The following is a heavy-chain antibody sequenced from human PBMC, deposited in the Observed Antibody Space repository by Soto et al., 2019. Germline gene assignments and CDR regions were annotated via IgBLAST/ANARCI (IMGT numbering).Heavy chain of an antibody. CDR3: ARDSRDRVGAGPLDYYYGMDV. V-gene: IGHV1-69*13. CDR1: GGTFSSYA. Sequence: ASVKVSCKASGGTFSSYAISWVRQAPGQGLEWMGGIIPIFGTANYAQKFQGRVTITADESTSTAYMELSSLRSEDTAVYYCARDSRDRVGAGPLDYYYGMDVWGQGTTVTVSS. J-gene: IGHJ6*02. D-gene: IGHD6-19*01. CDR2: IIPIFGTA.